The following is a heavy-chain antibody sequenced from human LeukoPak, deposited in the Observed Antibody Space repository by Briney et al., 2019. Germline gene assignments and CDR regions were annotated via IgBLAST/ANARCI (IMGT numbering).Heavy chain of an antibody. D-gene: IGHD3-9*01. J-gene: IGHJ4*02. Sequence: GASVRVSCTASGYSFNDYYLHWVRQAPGQGLEWMGGINTNSGRTAYAPKFQGRVTLTTDPSTPTAYMELSSLISGDTALYYCARDSSDVLTGYYHFWGQGTLVTVSS. V-gene: IGHV1-2*02. CDR2: INTNSGRT. CDR3: ARDSSDVLTGYYHF. CDR1: GYSFNDYY.